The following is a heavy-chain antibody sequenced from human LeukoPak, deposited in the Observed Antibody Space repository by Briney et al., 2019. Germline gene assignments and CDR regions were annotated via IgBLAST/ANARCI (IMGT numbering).Heavy chain of an antibody. CDR1: GGSIMSSSSY. CDR3: ARLPTDAIVPKGPDY. Sequence: SETLSLTCTVSGGSIMSSSSYWGWSRQSPGEGLEWIGCIFYTGSTNYNPSLKSRVTLSVFTSNTQFSLRLTSVTAHGTALLCCARLPTDAIVPKGPDYWGEGTLVAVSS. CDR2: IFYTGST. J-gene: IGHJ4*02. V-gene: IGHV4-39*01. D-gene: IGHD1-26*01.